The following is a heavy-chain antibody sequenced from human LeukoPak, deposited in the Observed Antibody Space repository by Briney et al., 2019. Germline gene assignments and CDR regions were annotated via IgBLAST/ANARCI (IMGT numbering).Heavy chain of an antibody. V-gene: IGHV1-24*01. Sequence: GASVKVSCKVSEYTLTELSMHWVRQAPGKGLEWMGGFDPEDGETIYAQKFQGRVTMTEDTSTDTAYMELSSLRSEDTAVYYCATLYDILTGFDYWGRGTLVTVSS. D-gene: IGHD3-9*01. CDR3: ATLYDILTGFDY. J-gene: IGHJ4*02. CDR1: EYTLTELS. CDR2: FDPEDGET.